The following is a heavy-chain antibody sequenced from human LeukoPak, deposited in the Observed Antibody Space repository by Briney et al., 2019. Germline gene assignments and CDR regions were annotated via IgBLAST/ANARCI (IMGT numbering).Heavy chain of an antibody. V-gene: IGHV4-39*07. CDR3: ARFGLDSRHHPAMVRGESRRGKTYFDY. CDR2: INHSGST. Sequence: SETLSLTCTVSGGSISSSNFYWGWIRQPPGKGLEWIGEINHSGSTNYNPSLKSRVTISVDTSKNQFSLKLSSVTAADTAVYYCARFGLDSRHHPAMVRGESRRGKTYFDYWGQGTLVTVSS. CDR1: GGSISSSNFY. J-gene: IGHJ4*02. D-gene: IGHD3-10*01.